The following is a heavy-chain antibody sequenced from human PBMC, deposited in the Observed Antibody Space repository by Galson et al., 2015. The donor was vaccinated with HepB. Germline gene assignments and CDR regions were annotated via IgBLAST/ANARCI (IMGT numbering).Heavy chain of an antibody. CDR1: GFTFSSYA. Sequence: SLRLSCAASGFTFSSYAMHWVRQAPGKGLEWVAVISCDGSNKYYADSVKGRFTISRDNSKNTLYLQMNSLRAEDTAVYYCAKGEEWLLGYYYYYMDVWGKGTTVTVSS. V-gene: IGHV3-30*04. CDR2: ISCDGSNK. J-gene: IGHJ6*03. CDR3: AKGEEWLLGYYYYYMDV. D-gene: IGHD3-3*01.